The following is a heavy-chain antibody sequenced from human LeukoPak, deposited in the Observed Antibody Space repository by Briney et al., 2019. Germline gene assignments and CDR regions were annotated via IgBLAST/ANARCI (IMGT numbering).Heavy chain of an antibody. V-gene: IGHV3-23*01. CDR2: ISGSGGST. Sequence: GGSLRLSCAASGFTFSNYGMSWVRQAPGKGREWVSAISGSGGSTYYADSVKGRFTISRDNSRNTLYLQMNSLRAEDTAVYYCAKGPPSNWYFDYWGQGTLVTVSS. CDR1: GFTFSNYG. D-gene: IGHD1-20*01. CDR3: AKGPPSNWYFDY. J-gene: IGHJ4*02.